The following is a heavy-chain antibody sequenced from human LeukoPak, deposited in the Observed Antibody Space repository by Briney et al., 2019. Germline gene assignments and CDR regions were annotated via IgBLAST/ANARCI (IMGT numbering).Heavy chain of an antibody. CDR1: GFTFSTYA. CDR2: ISSDGGRT. V-gene: IGHV3-64*04. J-gene: IGHJ6*02. Sequence: WGSLRLSCSASGFTFSTYAMHWVRQAPGKGLEYVSAISSDGGRTYYADSVKGRFTISRDNSKNTLYLQMNSLRAEDTAVYYCAKTYYYGSGSYYYYNYGMDVWGQGTSATASS. D-gene: IGHD3-10*01. CDR3: AKTYYYGSGSYYYYNYGMDV.